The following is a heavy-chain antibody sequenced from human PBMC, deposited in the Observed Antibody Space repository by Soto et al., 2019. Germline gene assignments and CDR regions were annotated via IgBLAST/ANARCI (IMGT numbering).Heavy chain of an antibody. CDR3: ERPDSSGYYVS. Sequence: XGSLRLSCAVSGFTVSNNDMSWVRQAPGKGLEGVSVIYSGGYTAYGDSVKGRFTISRDNSKNTLYLQMNSLRADDTAMYYCERPDSSGYYVSWGQGTLVTVSS. CDR2: IYSGGYT. D-gene: IGHD3-22*01. J-gene: IGHJ5*02. CDR1: GFTVSNND. V-gene: IGHV3-53*01.